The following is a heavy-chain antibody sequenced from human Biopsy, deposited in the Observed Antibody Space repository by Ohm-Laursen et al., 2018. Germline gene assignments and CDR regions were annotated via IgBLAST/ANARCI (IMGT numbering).Heavy chain of an antibody. CDR3: ARKYSGFDI. J-gene: IGHJ3*02. Sequence: GTLSLTCAASGLTFSNYGMTWVRQAPGKGLEWVSSITGDGGSIHYADSVKGRFTISRDNSKNTLYMQMNSLRAEDMAVYYCARKYSGFDIWGQGTMVSVSS. CDR1: GLTFSNYG. V-gene: IGHV3-23*01. D-gene: IGHD5-12*01. CDR2: ITGDGGSI.